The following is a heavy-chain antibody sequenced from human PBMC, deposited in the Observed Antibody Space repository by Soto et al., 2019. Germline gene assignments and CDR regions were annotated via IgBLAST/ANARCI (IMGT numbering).Heavy chain of an antibody. CDR3: ARDPVTTDWYFDL. Sequence: HPGGSLRLSCAASGFTFDDYAMHWVRQAPGKGLEWVSGISWNSGSIGYADSVKGRFTISRDNAKNSLYLQMNSLRAEDTALYYCARDPVTTDWYFDLWGRGTLVTVSS. V-gene: IGHV3-9*01. CDR1: GFTFDDYA. CDR2: ISWNSGSI. J-gene: IGHJ2*01. D-gene: IGHD4-17*01.